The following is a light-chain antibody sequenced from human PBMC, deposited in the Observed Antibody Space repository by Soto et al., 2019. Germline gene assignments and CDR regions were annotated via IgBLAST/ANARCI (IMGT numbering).Light chain of an antibody. V-gene: IGLV2-14*01. CDR2: VVN. J-gene: IGLJ1*01. CDR3: FAFTTTSTHV. Sequence: QSALTQPPSPSAAPAQSITISCTGTRSDIGAYYYVSWFQQHPCKAATLMVSVVNTRPSGVSNRFSGSKSGNTAYLTISGLQVEDEAEYFCFAFTTTSTHVFVTGSKVTI. CDR1: RSDIGAYYY.